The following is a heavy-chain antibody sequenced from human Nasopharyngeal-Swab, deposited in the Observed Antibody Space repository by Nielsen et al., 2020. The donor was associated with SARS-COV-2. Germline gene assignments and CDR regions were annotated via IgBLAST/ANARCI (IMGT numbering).Heavy chain of an antibody. J-gene: IGHJ3*02. CDR3: ARGGPDIVVVPAEAFDI. V-gene: IGHV1-8*02. D-gene: IGHD2-2*01. Sequence: ASVKVSCKASGYTFTSYGINWVRQATGQGLEWMGWMNPNSGNTGYAQKFQGRVTMTRNTSISTAYMELSSLRSEDTAVYYCARGGPDIVVVPAEAFDIWGQGTMVTVSS. CDR1: GYTFTSYG. CDR2: MNPNSGNT.